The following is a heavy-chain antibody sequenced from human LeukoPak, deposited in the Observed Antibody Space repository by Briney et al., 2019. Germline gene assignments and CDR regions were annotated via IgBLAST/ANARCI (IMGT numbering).Heavy chain of an antibody. J-gene: IGHJ4*02. CDR1: GGSISSYY. V-gene: IGHV4-59*12. D-gene: IGHD5-24*01. Sequence: PSETLSLTCTVSGGSISSYYWSWIRQPPGKGLEWIGYIYYSGSTNYNPSLKSRVTISVDKSKNQFSLKLSSVTAADTAVYYCASTVDRDGYRWIDYWGQGTLVTVS. CDR2: IYYSGST. CDR3: ASTVDRDGYRWIDY.